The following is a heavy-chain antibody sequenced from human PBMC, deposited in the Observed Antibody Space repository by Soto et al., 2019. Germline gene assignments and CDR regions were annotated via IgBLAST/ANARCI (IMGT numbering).Heavy chain of an antibody. V-gene: IGHV4-59*08. CDR1: GCSISIYY. J-gene: IGHJ4*02. CDR3: ARHNYGSGSTYFDY. CDR2: IYYSGST. Sequence: PSDTLSLTFTVSGCSISIYYWSWIRQPPGKGLEWIGYIYYSGSTNYNPSLKSRVTISVDTSKNQFSLKLNSMTAADTAVYYCARHNYGSGSTYFDYWGQGTLVTVS. D-gene: IGHD3-10*01.